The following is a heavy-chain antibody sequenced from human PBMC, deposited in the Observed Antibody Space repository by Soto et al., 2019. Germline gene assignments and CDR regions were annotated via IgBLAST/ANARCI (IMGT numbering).Heavy chain of an antibody. D-gene: IGHD6-13*01. CDR1: GGSISSYY. V-gene: IGHV4-59*01. CDR2: IYYSGST. CDR3: ARGVDPTNLDSSSWFVWFDP. J-gene: IGHJ5*02. Sequence: QVQLQESGPGLVKPSETLSLTCTVSGGSISSYYWSWIRQPPGKGLEWIGYIYYSGSTNYNPSLKSRVTISVDTSKNQFSLKLSSVTAADTAVYYCARGVDPTNLDSSSWFVWFDPWGQGTLVTVSS.